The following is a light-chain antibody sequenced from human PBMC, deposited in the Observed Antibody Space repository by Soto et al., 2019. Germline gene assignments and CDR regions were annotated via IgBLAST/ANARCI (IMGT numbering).Light chain of an antibody. CDR2: KAS. Sequence: DIQMTQFPSTLSASVGDRVTITCRASQSISIWLAWYQQKPGKAPNLLIYKASSLPSGVPSRFSGRGYGTECTLTISSLQPDDIATYYCQQYDSYSTFGGGTKVQIK. CDR1: QSISIW. J-gene: IGKJ4*01. V-gene: IGKV1-5*03. CDR3: QQYDSYST.